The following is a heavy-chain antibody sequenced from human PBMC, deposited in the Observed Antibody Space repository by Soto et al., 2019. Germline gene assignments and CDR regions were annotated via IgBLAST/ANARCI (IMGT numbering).Heavy chain of an antibody. CDR2: ISAYNGNT. CDR1: GYTFTSYG. CDR3: ARVSERDYVYYCYMDV. V-gene: IGHV1-18*01. Sequence: GASVKVSCKASGYTFTSYGISWVRQAPGQGLEWMGWISAYNGNTNYAQKLQGRVTMTTDTSTSTAYMELRSLRSDDTAVYYCARVSERDYVYYCYMDVWGKGTTVTVSS. J-gene: IGHJ6*03. D-gene: IGHD4-17*01.